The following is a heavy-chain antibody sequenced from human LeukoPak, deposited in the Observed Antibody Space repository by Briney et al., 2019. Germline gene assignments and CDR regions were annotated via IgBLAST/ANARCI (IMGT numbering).Heavy chain of an antibody. Sequence: GGSLRLSCAASGFSFSSYSMNWVRQAPGKGLEWVSSISSTGSYIYCADSVKGRFTISRDNAKNSLYLQMNSLRAEDTAVYYCAREEARGGPFDYWGQGTLVTVSS. D-gene: IGHD3-10*01. CDR3: AREEARGGPFDY. CDR1: GFSFSSYS. V-gene: IGHV3-21*01. CDR2: ISSTGSYI. J-gene: IGHJ4*02.